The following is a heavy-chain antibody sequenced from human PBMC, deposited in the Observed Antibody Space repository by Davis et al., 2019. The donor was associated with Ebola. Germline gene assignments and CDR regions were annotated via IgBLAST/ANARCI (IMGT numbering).Heavy chain of an antibody. D-gene: IGHD2-15*01. J-gene: IGHJ5*02. CDR1: GYTFTGYY. CDR2: INPNSGGT. CDR3: ARDEGGGSPVGTLFSEP. V-gene: IGHV1-2*02. Sequence: ASVKVSCKASGYTFTGYYMHWVRQAPGQGLEWMGWINPNSGGTNYAQKFQGRVTMTRDTSTSTVYMELSSLRSEDTAVYYCARDEGGGSPVGTLFSEPWGQGTLVTVSS.